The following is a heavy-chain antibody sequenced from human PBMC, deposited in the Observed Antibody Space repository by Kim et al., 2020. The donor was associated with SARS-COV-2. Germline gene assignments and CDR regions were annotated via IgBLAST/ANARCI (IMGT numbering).Heavy chain of an antibody. CDR1: GGSFSGYY. J-gene: IGHJ4*02. Sequence: SETLSLTCAVYGGSFSGYYWSWIRQPPGKGLEWIGEINHSGSTNYNPSLKSRVTISVDTSKNQFSLKLSSVTAADTAVYYCARGGPTVTIDYWGQGTLVTVSS. D-gene: IGHD4-17*01. V-gene: IGHV4-34*01. CDR2: INHSGST. CDR3: ARGGPTVTIDY.